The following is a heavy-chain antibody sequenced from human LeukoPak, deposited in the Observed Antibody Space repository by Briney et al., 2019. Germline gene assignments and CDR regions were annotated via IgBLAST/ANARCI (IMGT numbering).Heavy chain of an antibody. D-gene: IGHD2-8*01. CDR3: ARPIGYCTNGVCPPFDY. CDR2: ISAYNGNT. Sequence: ASVKVSCKASGYTFTSYAMNWVRQAPGQGLEWMGWISAYNGNTNYAQKLQGRVTMTTDTSTSTAYMELRSLRSDDTAVYYCARPIGYCTNGVCPPFDYWGQGTLVTVSS. CDR1: GYTFTSYA. J-gene: IGHJ4*02. V-gene: IGHV1-18*01.